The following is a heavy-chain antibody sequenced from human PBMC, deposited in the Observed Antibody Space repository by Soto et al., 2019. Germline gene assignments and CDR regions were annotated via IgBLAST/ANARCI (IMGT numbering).Heavy chain of an antibody. CDR2: ISYDGSNK. D-gene: IGHD3-9*01. J-gene: IGHJ5*02. V-gene: IGHV3-30*18. CDR1: GFTFSSYG. Sequence: GGSLRLSCAASGFTFSSYGMHWVRQAPGKGLEWVAVISYDGSNKYYADSVKGRFTISRDNSKNTLYLQMNSLRAEDTAVYYCAKDRLRYFDWFQNWFDPWGQGTLVTVSS. CDR3: AKDRLRYFDWFQNWFDP.